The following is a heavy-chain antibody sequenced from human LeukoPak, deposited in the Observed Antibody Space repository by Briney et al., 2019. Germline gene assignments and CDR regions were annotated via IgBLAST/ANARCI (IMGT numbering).Heavy chain of an antibody. CDR3: AREGRFDDFCSGYIDC. CDR1: GGSISSGGYY. V-gene: IGHV4-31*03. D-gene: IGHD3-3*01. CDR2: IYYSGST. Sequence: PSQTLSLTCTVSGGSISSGGYYWSWIRQHPGKGLEWIGYIYYSGSTYYNPSLKSRVTISVDTSKNQFSLKLSSVTAADTAVYYCAREGRFDDFCSGYIDCWGQGTLVTVSS. J-gene: IGHJ4*02.